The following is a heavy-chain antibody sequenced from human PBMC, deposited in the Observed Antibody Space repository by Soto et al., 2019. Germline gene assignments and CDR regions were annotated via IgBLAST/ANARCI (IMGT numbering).Heavy chain of an antibody. V-gene: IGHV3-21*02. CDR1: GFNFSTYG. J-gene: IGHJ5*02. CDR2: ISSKGSYI. CDR3: GRDRSHYAGVGKIDP. Sequence: DVQLVESGGGLVKPGGFLRLSCAASGFNFSTYGMNWVRQAPGKGLEWVSSISSKGSYIYYTPSVKGRFTISRDNAKNSVYLQMNSLRAEDTAVYYCGRDRSHYAGVGKIDPWGQGTLVAVSS. D-gene: IGHD3-10*01.